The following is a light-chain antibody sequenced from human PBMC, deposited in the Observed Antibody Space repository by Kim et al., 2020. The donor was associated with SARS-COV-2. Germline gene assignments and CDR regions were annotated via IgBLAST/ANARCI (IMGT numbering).Light chain of an antibody. V-gene: IGLV4-69*01. CDR1: SGHSSYA. CDR3: QTWGTGIHVV. J-gene: IGLJ2*01. CDR2: LNSDGSH. Sequence: QLVLTQSPSASASLGASVKLTCTLSSGHSSYAIAWHQQQPEKGPRYLMKLNSDGSHSKGAGIPARFSGPSSGAERYLTISSLQSEVEAGYYCQTWGTGIHVVFGGGTQLTVL.